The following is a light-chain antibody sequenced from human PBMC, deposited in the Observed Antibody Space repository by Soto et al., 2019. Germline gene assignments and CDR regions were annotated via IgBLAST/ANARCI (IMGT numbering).Light chain of an antibody. V-gene: IGLV2-23*01. J-gene: IGLJ3*02. CDR3: CSYAGSNTWV. CDR1: SSDVGSSNF. CDR2: EGS. Sequence: QSVLTQPASVSGSPGQSITISCTGTSSDVGSSNFVSWYQQYPDKAPRLMIYEGSKRPSGISNRFSGSKSGNTASLTISGLQTEDEADYYCCSYAGSNTWVFGGGTKLTVL.